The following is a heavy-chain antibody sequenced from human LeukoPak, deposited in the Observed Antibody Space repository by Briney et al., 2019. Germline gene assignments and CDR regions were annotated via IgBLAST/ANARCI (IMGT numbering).Heavy chain of an antibody. CDR3: ARGGRRYFDWLFPTPLDY. CDR1: GYTFTSYG. Sequence: ASVKVSCKASGYTFTSYGIGWVRQAPGQGLEWMGWISAYNGNTNYAQKLQGRVTMTTDTSTSTAYMELRSLRSDDTAVYYCARGGRRYFDWLFPTPLDYWGQGTLVTVSS. CDR2: ISAYNGNT. J-gene: IGHJ4*02. V-gene: IGHV1-18*01. D-gene: IGHD3-9*01.